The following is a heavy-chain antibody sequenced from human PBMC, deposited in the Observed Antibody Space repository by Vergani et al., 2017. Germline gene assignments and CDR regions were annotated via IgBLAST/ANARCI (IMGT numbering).Heavy chain of an antibody. V-gene: IGHV1-69*01. D-gene: IGHD6-6*01. CDR2: IIPIFGTA. J-gene: IGHJ4*02. CDR1: GGTFSSYA. Sequence: QVQLVQSGAEVKKPGSSVKVSCKASGGTFSSYAISWVRQAPGQGLEWMGGIIPIFGTANYAQKFQGRVTITADESTSTAYMELSSLRSEDTAVYYCARAQRNKIAARQSYYFDYWGQGTLVTVSS. CDR3: ARAQRNKIAARQSYYFDY.